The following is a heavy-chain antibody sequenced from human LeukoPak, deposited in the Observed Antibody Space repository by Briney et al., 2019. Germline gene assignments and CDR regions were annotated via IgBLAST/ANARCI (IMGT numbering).Heavy chain of an antibody. D-gene: IGHD6-13*01. Sequence: GGSLRLSCAASGFTFSSYGMHWVRQAPGKGLEWVAFIRYDGSNKSYADPVKGRVTISRDNSKNTLYLQMNSLRAEDTAVYYCAKSRTAAGFLPPWGQGTLVTVSS. V-gene: IGHV3-30*02. CDR3: AKSRTAAGFLPP. CDR2: IRYDGSNK. CDR1: GFTFSSYG. J-gene: IGHJ5*02.